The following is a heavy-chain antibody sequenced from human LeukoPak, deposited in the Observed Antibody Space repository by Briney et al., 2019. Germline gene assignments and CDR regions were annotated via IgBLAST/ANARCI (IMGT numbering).Heavy chain of an antibody. CDR2: GNDSGGT. Sequence: PSETLSLTCAVYGESLNGHYWSWIRQSPGKGLEWIGEGNDSGGTKYNPSLKSRVTISVDTSKNQFSLKLSSVTAADTAVYYCARDGPPVGAPYGHYWGQGTLVTVSS. V-gene: IGHV4-34*01. D-gene: IGHD1-26*01. CDR1: GESLNGHY. CDR3: ARDGPPVGAPYGHY. J-gene: IGHJ4*02.